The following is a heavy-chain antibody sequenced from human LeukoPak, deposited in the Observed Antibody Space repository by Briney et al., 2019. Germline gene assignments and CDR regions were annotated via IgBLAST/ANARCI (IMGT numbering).Heavy chain of an antibody. J-gene: IGHJ4*02. CDR3: ARVGYGSGPPDY. CDR1: GGSISSYY. D-gene: IGHD3-10*01. CDR2: IYYSGST. Sequence: SETLSLTCTVSGGSISSYYWSWIRQPPGKGLGWIGYIYYSGSTNYNPSLKSRVTISVDTSKNQFSLKLSSVTAADTAVYYCARVGYGSGPPDYWGQGTLVTVSS. V-gene: IGHV4-59*01.